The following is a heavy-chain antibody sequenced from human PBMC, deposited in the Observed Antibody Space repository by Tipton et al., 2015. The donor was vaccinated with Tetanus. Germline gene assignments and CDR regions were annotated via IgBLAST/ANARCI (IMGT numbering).Heavy chain of an antibody. CDR1: GDSMTDFY. J-gene: IGHJ4*02. V-gene: IGHV4-59*01. D-gene: IGHD5-24*01. Sequence: LRLSCSVSGDSMTDFYWSWIRQPPGQGLEWIAYIFYNGRTQYNPSLRSRVTISVDTAKNQFSLQLTSVTTADTAVYYCARTTRRWLHPDFWGPGTLVTVSS. CDR2: IFYNGRT. CDR3: ARTTRRWLHPDF.